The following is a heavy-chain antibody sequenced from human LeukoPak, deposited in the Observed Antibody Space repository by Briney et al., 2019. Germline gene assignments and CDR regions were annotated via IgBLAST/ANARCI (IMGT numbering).Heavy chain of an antibody. J-gene: IGHJ4*02. Sequence: APVKVSCKASGGTFSSYAVSWVRQAPGQGLEWMGGIIPIFGTANYAQKFQGRVTITADESTSTAYMELSSLRSEDTAVYYCARGAAGDSYGYSSFDYWGQGTLVTVSS. CDR3: ARGAAGDSYGYSSFDY. V-gene: IGHV1-69*13. D-gene: IGHD5-18*01. CDR2: IIPIFGTA. CDR1: GGTFSSYA.